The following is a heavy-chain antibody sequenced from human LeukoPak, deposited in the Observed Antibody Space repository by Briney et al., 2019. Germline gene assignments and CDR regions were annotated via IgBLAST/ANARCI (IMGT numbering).Heavy chain of an antibody. CDR2: LNPNSGDT. CDR3: ARYIADLRFQKLLGP. D-gene: IGHD5/OR15-5a*01. CDR1: GFPFTAYY. V-gene: IGHV1-2*02. Sequence: ASVKVSCEASGFPFTAYYFHWVRQAPGQGLEWMGWLNPNSGDTNYAQKFQGRVTMTRDTSISTAYMEVSRLRPDDTAVYYCARYIADLRFQKLLGPWGQGTLVTVSS. J-gene: IGHJ5*02.